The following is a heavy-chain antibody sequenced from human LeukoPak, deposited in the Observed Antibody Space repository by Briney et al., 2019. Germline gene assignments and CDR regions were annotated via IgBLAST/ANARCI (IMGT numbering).Heavy chain of an antibody. Sequence: PGMSLRLSCAASGFTFSSYSMNWVRQAPGKGLEWVSSISSSSSYIYYADSVKGRFTISRDNAKNSLYLQMNSLRAEDTAVYYCARAFPCSSTSCYTGSLDYWGQGTLVTVSS. D-gene: IGHD2-2*02. CDR1: GFTFSSYS. J-gene: IGHJ4*02. CDR3: ARAFPCSSTSCYTGSLDY. V-gene: IGHV3-21*01. CDR2: ISSSSSYI.